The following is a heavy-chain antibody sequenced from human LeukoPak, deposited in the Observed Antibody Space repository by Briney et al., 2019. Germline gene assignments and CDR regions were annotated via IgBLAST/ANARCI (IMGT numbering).Heavy chain of an antibody. V-gene: IGHV3-23*01. Sequence: GGSLRLSCAASGFTFSSYAMSWVRQAPGKGLEWVSAISGSGGSTYYADSVKGRFTISRDNSKNTLHLQMNSLRAEDTAVYYCAKDRRAIVVVPAATDFDYWGQGTLVTVSS. CDR2: ISGSGGST. CDR1: GFTFSSYA. D-gene: IGHD2-2*01. J-gene: IGHJ4*02. CDR3: AKDRRAIVVVPAATDFDY.